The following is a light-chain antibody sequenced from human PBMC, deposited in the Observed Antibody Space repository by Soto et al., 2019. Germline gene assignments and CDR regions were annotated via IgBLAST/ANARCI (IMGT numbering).Light chain of an antibody. CDR2: GAS. V-gene: IGKV3-20*01. Sequence: NVLTQSPGTLSLSPGEGATLSCRASQTVSGSYVAWYQQKPGQTPRLLIYGASSRATGIPDRFSGSGSGTDFTLTISRLEPEDFAVYHCQQYGNSRAFGQGTKVDIK. CDR3: QQYGNSRA. J-gene: IGKJ1*01. CDR1: QTVSGSY.